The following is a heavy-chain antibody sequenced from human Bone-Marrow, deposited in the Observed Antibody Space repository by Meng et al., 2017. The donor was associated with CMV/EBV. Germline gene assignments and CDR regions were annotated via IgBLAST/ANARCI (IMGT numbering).Heavy chain of an antibody. CDR2: VSWNSDKI. CDR3: ARELGAFNSGNSDY. Sequence: GGSLRLSCAASGFTFDDYAMHWVRQVPGKGLEWVAGVSWNSDKIGYGDSVKGRFTISRDNAKNSLYLQMNSLRAEDTAVYYCARELGAFNSGNSDYWGQGTLVTVSS. V-gene: IGHV3-9*01. J-gene: IGHJ4*02. CDR1: GFTFDDYA. D-gene: IGHD3-10*01.